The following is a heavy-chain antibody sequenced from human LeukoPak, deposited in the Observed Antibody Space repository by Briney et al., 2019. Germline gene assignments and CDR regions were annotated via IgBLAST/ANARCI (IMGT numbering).Heavy chain of an antibody. CDR2: LSHSGSS. CDR3: AKDPVRGGRTALYYFDY. Sequence: PSETLSLTCTVSGGSVSSYYWSWIRRPPGRGLEWIAYLSHSGSSDSNPSLTSRVTTLVDTSKNQFSLKLTSVTAADTAVYYCAKDPVRGGRTALYYFDYWGQGTLVTVSS. CDR1: GGSVSSYY. V-gene: IGHV4-59*02. J-gene: IGHJ4*02. D-gene: IGHD2-15*01.